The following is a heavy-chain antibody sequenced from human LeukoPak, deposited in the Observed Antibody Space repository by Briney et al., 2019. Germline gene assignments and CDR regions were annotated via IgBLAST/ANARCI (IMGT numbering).Heavy chain of an antibody. CDR1: GYTFTGYY. CDR3: ARDLVRYYGSGSYPSDY. J-gene: IGHJ4*02. CDR2: INPNSGGT. V-gene: IGHV1-2*02. Sequence: GASVKVSCKASGYTFTGYYMHWVRQAPGQGLEWMGWINPNSGGTNYAQKFQGRVTMTRDTSISTAYMELSRLRSDDTAVYYCARDLVRYYGSGSYPSDYWGQGTLVTVSS. D-gene: IGHD3-10*01.